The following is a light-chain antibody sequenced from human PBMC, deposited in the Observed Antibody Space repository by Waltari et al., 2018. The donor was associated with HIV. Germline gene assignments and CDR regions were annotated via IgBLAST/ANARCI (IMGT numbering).Light chain of an antibody. CDR1: NSAIGKYNI. CDR2: EVT. V-gene: IGLV2-23*02. CDR3: SSYATGNTYV. J-gene: IGLJ1*01. Sequence: QSALTQPAYVSGSPGQSITIPCTGTNSAIGKYNIVSWYQQHPGKVPKVLIFEVTTRPSGISHRFSGSKSDNTASLTISGLQAEDEADYYCSSYATGNTYVFGTGTSVTVL.